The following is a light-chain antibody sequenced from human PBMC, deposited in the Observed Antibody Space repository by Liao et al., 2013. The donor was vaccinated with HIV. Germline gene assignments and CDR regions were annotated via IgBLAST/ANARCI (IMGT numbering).Light chain of an antibody. V-gene: IGLV3-1*01. CDR2: SDS. CDR3: QTWDSTTAWV. J-gene: IGLJ3*02. Sequence: SYELTQPPSVSVSPGQTASITCSGDKLRDRYASWYQQKPGQSPVLIIYSDSRRPSGIPERFSGSNSGNTATLTISGTRAIDEADYYCQTWDSTTAWVFGGGTKLTVL. CDR1: KLRDRY.